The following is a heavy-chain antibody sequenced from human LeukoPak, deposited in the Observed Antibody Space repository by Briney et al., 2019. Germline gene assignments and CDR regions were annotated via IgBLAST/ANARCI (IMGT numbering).Heavy chain of an antibody. CDR2: IRGGGGAT. V-gene: IGHV3-23*01. CDR3: AKDPNGDYVGAFDF. Sequence: PSGGSLRLSCAASGLIFSNYAMRWVRQAPGKGLEWVSTIRGGGGATNCADSVKGRFTISRDNSKSTLYLQMSSLRAEDTATYYCAKDPNGDYVGAFDFWGQGTLVTVSS. D-gene: IGHD4-17*01. J-gene: IGHJ3*01. CDR1: GLIFSNYA.